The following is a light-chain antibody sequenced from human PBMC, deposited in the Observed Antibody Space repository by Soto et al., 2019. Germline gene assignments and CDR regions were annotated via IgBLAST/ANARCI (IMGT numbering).Light chain of an antibody. CDR1: QSISSW. CDR2: DAS. V-gene: IGKV1-5*01. Sequence: DIHMTHSPSTLSASVGYTVTITCRASQSISSWLAWYQQKPGKAPKLLIYDASSRESGVPSRFSGSGSGTEFTLTISSLQPDDFATYFCQQYNSYSRTFGQGTKVDIK. CDR3: QQYNSYSRT. J-gene: IGKJ1*01.